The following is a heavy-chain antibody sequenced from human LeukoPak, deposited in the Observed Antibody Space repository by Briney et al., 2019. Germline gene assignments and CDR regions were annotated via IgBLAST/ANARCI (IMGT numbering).Heavy chain of an antibody. Sequence: GGSLRLSCAASGFTFSSYGMHWVRQAPGKGLEWVAVISYDGSNKYYADSVKGRFTISRDNSKNTLYLQMNSLRAEDTAVYYCAKDGTWRHPQNYGRDGKSFDYWGQGTLVTVSS. J-gene: IGHJ4*02. CDR3: AKDGTWRHPQNYGRDGKSFDY. V-gene: IGHV3-30*18. D-gene: IGHD4-17*01. CDR2: ISYDGSNK. CDR1: GFTFSSYG.